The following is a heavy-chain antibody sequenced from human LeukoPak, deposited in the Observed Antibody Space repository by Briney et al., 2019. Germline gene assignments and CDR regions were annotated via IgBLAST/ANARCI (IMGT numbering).Heavy chain of an antibody. CDR3: GRLTGTMAPLRYYYSSYMDL. CDR2: IYTSGST. V-gene: IGHV4-4*09. Sequence: SETLSLTXTXSGGSISSYYWSWIRQPPGKGLEWIGYIYTSGSTNYNPSLKSRVTISVDTSKNQFSLKLSSVTAADTAVYYCGRLTGTMAPLRYYYSSYMDLWGKGPTVTVSS. D-gene: IGHD1-1*01. CDR1: GGSISSYY. J-gene: IGHJ6*03.